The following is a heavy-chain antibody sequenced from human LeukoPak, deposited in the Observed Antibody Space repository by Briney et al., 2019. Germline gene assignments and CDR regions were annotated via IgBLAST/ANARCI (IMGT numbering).Heavy chain of an antibody. CDR2: INTDGIIT. CDR3: ARGRNGYYFDY. Sequence: PGGSLRLSCAASGFTFSSYWMHWVRQAPGKGLVWVSRINTDGIITSYADSVKGRFTISRDNAKNTLYLQMNSLRAEDTAVYYCARGRNGYYFDYWGQGTLVTVSS. V-gene: IGHV3-74*01. CDR1: GFTFSSYW. J-gene: IGHJ4*02. D-gene: IGHD1-1*01.